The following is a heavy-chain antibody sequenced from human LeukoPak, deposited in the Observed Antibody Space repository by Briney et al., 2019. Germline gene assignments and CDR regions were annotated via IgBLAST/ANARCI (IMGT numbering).Heavy chain of an antibody. Sequence: SETLSLTCAVYGGSFSGYYWSWIRQPPGKGLEWIGEINHSGSTNYNPSLKSRVTISVDTSKNQFSLKLSSVTAADTAAYYCARGPFWSGYYTGYYYYYMVVWGKGTTVTVSS. V-gene: IGHV4-34*01. CDR1: GGSFSGYY. J-gene: IGHJ6*03. CDR3: ARGPFWSGYYTGYYYYYMVV. CDR2: INHSGST. D-gene: IGHD3-3*01.